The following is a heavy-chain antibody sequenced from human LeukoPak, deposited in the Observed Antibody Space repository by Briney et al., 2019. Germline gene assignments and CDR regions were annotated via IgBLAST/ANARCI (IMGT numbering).Heavy chain of an antibody. J-gene: IGHJ2*01. CDR1: GFTFDDYA. V-gene: IGHV3-43*02. CDR3: AKDRVAAAGLYWYFDL. D-gene: IGHD6-13*01. Sequence: GGSLRLSCAASGFTFDDYAMHWVRQAPGKGLEWVSLISGDGDSTYYADSVKGRFNISRDNSKNSLYLQMNSLRTEDTALYYCAKDRVAAAGLYWYFDLWGRGTLVTVSS. CDR2: ISGDGDST.